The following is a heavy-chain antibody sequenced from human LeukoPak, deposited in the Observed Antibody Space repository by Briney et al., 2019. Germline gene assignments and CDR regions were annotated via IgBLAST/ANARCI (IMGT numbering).Heavy chain of an antibody. CDR2: IRSKADNYAT. CDR3: TRVPTRGSGNDY. Sequence: GGSLRLSCAASGFTFSGSAIHWVRQASGKGLEWVGRIRSKADNYATGYAASVKGRFTLSRDDSKNTAYLQMNRLKTEDTAVYYCTRVPTRGSGNDYWGRGTEVSVSS. J-gene: IGHJ4*02. CDR1: GFTFSGSA. D-gene: IGHD3-10*01. V-gene: IGHV3-73*01.